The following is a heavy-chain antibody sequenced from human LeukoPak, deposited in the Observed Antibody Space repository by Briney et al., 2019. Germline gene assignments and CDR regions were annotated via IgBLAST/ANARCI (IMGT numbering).Heavy chain of an antibody. V-gene: IGHV3-23*01. J-gene: IGHJ5*02. CDR2: VSRFGGTT. Sequence: AGGSLRLSCAASGFTFVSYAMSWVRQAPGKGLEWVSAVSRFGGTTYYAHSAKGRFTISRDNSNNTVYLQMNSLRVEDTALYYCVKHVGSRWSNNRFDPWGQGTLVTVS. CDR3: VKHVGSRWSNNRFDP. CDR1: GFTFVSYA. D-gene: IGHD6-13*01.